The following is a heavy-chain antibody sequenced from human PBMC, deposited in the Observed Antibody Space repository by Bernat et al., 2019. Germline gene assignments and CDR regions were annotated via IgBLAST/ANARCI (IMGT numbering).Heavy chain of an antibody. Sequence: QVQLVESGGGVVQPGRSLRLSCAASGFTFSSYGMHWVRQAPGKGLEWVAVIWYDGSNKYYADSVKGRFTISRDNSKNTLYLQMNSLRAEDTAVYYCARDPRYDFWTPEGAFDIWGQGTMVTVSS. CDR2: IWYDGSNK. CDR3: ARDPRYDFWTPEGAFDI. J-gene: IGHJ3*02. V-gene: IGHV3-33*01. CDR1: GFTFSSYG. D-gene: IGHD3-3*01.